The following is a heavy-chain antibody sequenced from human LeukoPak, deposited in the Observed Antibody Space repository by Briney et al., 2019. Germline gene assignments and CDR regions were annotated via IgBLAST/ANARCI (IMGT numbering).Heavy chain of an antibody. J-gene: IGHJ6*03. CDR2: ISPSGDIK. CDR1: GFTFSRHG. V-gene: IGHV3-23*01. Sequence: PGGSLRLSCVASGFTFSRHGMNWVRQAPGKGLEWVSGISPSGDIKYYVDSVKGRFTVSRDNSKNTLYLQMGSLRAEDMAVYYCARPVYDSSGYYPPYYYYYMDVWGKGTTVTVSS. D-gene: IGHD3-22*01. CDR3: ARPVYDSSGYYPPYYYYYMDV.